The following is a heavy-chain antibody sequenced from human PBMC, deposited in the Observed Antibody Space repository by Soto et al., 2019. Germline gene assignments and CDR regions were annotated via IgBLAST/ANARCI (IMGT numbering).Heavy chain of an antibody. J-gene: IGHJ3*01. CDR3: VKVSYSSLTTLGSAFDV. Sequence: QLVESGGGLVQPGRSLRLSCAASGFTFDDYAMHWVRQAPGKGLEWVSGISWRGDNMAYADSVKGRFITSRDNVKNSLYLQMNSLRVEDTALYHCVKVSYSSLTTLGSAFDVWGQGTMVTVS. V-gene: IGHV3-9*01. CDR2: ISWRGDNM. CDR1: GFTFDDYA. D-gene: IGHD4-4*01.